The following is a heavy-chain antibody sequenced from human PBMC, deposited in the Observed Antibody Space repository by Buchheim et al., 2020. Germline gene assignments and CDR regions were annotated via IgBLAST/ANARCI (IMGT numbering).Heavy chain of an antibody. Sequence: EVRLVESGGGLVQPGGSLRLFCAASGFSFSAYNMDWVRQALGKGLEWVSYIHRKSTPLYYADSVKGRFTVSSDNAKHSMYLQMSSLSAEDTAVYYCVRDGNIAGNFEYWGQGT. D-gene: IGHD2-15*01. J-gene: IGHJ4*02. CDR3: VRDGNIAGNFEY. V-gene: IGHV3-48*04. CDR1: GFSFSAYN. CDR2: IHRKSTPL.